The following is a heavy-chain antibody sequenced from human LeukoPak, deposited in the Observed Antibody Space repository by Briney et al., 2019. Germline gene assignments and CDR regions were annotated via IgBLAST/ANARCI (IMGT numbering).Heavy chain of an antibody. J-gene: IGHJ4*02. CDR3: AKLGIGSSWYYFDY. D-gene: IGHD6-13*01. V-gene: IGHV3-9*01. Sequence: GGSLRLSCAASGFTFDDYAMHWVRQAPGKGLEWVSGISWNSGSIGYADSVKGRFTISRDNAKNSLYLQMNSLRAEDTALCYCAKLGIGSSWYYFDYWGQGTLVTVSS. CDR2: ISWNSGSI. CDR1: GFTFDDYA.